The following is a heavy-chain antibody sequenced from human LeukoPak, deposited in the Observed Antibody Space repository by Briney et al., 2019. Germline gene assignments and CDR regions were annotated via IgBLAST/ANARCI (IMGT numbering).Heavy chain of an antibody. CDR3: AGDFWSGYYLSY. V-gene: IGHV1-3*01. CDR2: INAGNGNT. Sequence: ASVKVSCKASGYTSTSYAMHWVRQAPGQRLEWMGWINAGNGNTKYSQKFQGRVTITRDTSASTAYMELSSLRSEDTAVYYCAGDFWSGYYLSYWGQGTLVTVSS. J-gene: IGHJ4*02. CDR1: GYTSTSYA. D-gene: IGHD3-3*01.